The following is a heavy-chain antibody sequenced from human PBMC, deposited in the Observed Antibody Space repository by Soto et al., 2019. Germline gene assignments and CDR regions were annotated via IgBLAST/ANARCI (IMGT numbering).Heavy chain of an antibody. J-gene: IGHJ5*02. V-gene: IGHV4-30-4*01. CDR3: ARGYYDILTGSRNWFDP. CDR2: IYYSGST. D-gene: IGHD3-9*01. CDR1: GGSISSGDYY. Sequence: SETLSLTCTVSGGSISSGDYYWSWIRQPPGKGLEWIGYIYYSGSTYYNPSLKSRVTISVDTSKNQFSLKLSSVTAADTAVYYCARGYYDILTGSRNWFDPWRQGTLVTVSS.